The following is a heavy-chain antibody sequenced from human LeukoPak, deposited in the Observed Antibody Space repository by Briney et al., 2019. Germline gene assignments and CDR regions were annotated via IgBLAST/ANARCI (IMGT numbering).Heavy chain of an antibody. CDR1: GFTFSSYA. V-gene: IGHV3-23*01. CDR2: ISGSGRGGST. D-gene: IGHD1-1*01. Sequence: GGSLRLSCAASGFTFSSYAMSWVRQAPGKGLEWVSAISGSGRGGSTYYADSVKGRFTISRDNSKNTLYLQMNSLRAEDTAVYYCAESSSGFDFWGQGTLVTVSS. CDR3: AESSSGFDF. J-gene: IGHJ4*02.